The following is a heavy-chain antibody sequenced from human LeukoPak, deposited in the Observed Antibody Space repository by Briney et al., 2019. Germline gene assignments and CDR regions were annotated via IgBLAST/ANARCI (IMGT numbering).Heavy chain of an antibody. J-gene: IGHJ6*03. CDR1: GGSISSSSYY. CDR2: VYYSGST. D-gene: IGHD3-3*01. CDR3: ARLRSGYSYYYYYYMDV. V-gene: IGHV4-39*07. Sequence: PSETLSLTCTVSGGSISSSSYYWGWIRQPPGKGLEWIGSVYYSGSTYYNPSLKSRVTISVDTSKNQFSLKLSSVTAADTAVYYCARLRSGYSYYYYYYMDVWGKGTTVTVSS.